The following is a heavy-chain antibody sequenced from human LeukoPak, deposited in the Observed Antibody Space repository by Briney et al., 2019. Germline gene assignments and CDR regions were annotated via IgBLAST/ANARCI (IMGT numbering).Heavy chain of an antibody. J-gene: IGHJ6*02. V-gene: IGHV1-69*13. CDR1: GGTFSSYA. Sequence: ASVKVSCKASGGTFSSYAISWVRQAPGQGLEWMGGIIPIFGTANYAQKFQCRVTITADESTSTAYMELSSLRSEDTAVYYCARVSLGNEPGSPQNYYYYGMDVWGQGTTVTVSS. CDR3: ARVSLGNEPGSPQNYYYYGMDV. CDR2: IIPIFGTA.